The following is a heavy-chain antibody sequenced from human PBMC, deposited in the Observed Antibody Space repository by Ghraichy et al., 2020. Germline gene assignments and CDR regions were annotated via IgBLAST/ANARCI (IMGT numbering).Heavy chain of an antibody. CDR2: ISSSGYTI. CDR1: RFTFSSYE. J-gene: IGHJ4*02. V-gene: IGHV3-48*03. Sequence: GGSLRLSCAASRFTFSSYEMNWVRQAPGKGLEWVSYISSSGYTIYYADSVKGRFTTSRDNAKNSLYLQMNSLRAEDTAVYYCAKMRRPGTTWEDFDCWGQGTLVTVSS. D-gene: IGHD1-7*01. CDR3: AKMRRPGTTWEDFDC.